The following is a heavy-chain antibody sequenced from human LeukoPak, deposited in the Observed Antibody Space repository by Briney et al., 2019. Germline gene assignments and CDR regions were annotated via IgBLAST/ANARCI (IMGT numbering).Heavy chain of an antibody. CDR3: ARGPSSEVVVPAAIPQQYNWFDP. D-gene: IGHD2-2*01. Sequence: SETLSLTCAVYGGSFSGYYWSWIRQPPGKGLEWIGEINHSGGTNYNPSLKSRVTISVDTSKNQFSLKLSSVTAADTAVYYCARGPSSEVVVPAAIPQQYNWFDPWGQGTLVTVSS. V-gene: IGHV4-34*01. CDR2: INHSGGT. J-gene: IGHJ5*02. CDR1: GGSFSGYY.